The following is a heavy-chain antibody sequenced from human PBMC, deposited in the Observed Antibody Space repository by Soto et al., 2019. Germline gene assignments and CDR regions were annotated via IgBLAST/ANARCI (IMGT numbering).Heavy chain of an antibody. CDR3: AKVFNDYSNYLDV. CDR2: ISGSGGST. V-gene: IGHV3-23*01. Sequence: GGSLRLSCAASGFTFSSYAMSWVRQAPGKGLEWVSAISGSGGSTYYADSVKGRFTISRDNSKNTLYLQMNSLRAEDTAVYYRAKVFNDYSNYLDVWGQGTTVTVSS. D-gene: IGHD4-4*01. CDR1: GFTFSSYA. J-gene: IGHJ6*03.